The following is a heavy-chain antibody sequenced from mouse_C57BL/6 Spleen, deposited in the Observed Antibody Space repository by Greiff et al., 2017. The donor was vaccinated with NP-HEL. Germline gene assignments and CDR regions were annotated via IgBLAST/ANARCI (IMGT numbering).Heavy chain of an antibody. CDR2: IYPGDGDT. CDR3: ASGNYYGSPLLDY. J-gene: IGHJ4*01. Sequence: QVHVKQSGAELVKPGASVKISCKASGYAFSSYWMNWVKQRPGKGLEWIGQIYPGDGDTNYNGKFKGKATLTADKSSSTAYMQLSSLTSEDSAVYFCASGNYYGSPLLDYWGQGTSVTVSS. D-gene: IGHD1-1*01. CDR1: GYAFSSYW. V-gene: IGHV1-80*01.